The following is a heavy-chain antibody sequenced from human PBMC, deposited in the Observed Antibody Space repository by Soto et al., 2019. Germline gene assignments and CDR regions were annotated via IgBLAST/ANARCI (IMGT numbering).Heavy chain of an antibody. J-gene: IGHJ4*02. CDR3: AKDLAYGDYVDY. V-gene: IGHV3-23*01. CDR2: ISGSGGST. CDR1: GFTFSSYA. D-gene: IGHD4-17*01. Sequence: GGSLRLSCAASGFTFSSYAMSWVRQAPGRGLEWVSAISGSGGSTYYADSVKGRFTISRDNSKNTLYLQMNSLRAEDTAVYYCAKDLAYGDYVDYWGQGTLVTVSS.